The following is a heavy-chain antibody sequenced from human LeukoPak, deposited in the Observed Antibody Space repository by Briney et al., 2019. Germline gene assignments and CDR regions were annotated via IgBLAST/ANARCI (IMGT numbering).Heavy chain of an antibody. D-gene: IGHD3-3*01. CDR1: GYSISSGYY. CDR3: ATTFWSGYYMVGYYFDY. J-gene: IGHJ4*02. V-gene: IGHV4-38-2*01. Sequence: PSETLSLTCAVSGYSISSGYYWGWIRQPPGKGLEWIGSIYHSGSTYYNPSLKSRVTISVDTSKNQFSLKLSSVTAADTAVYYCATTFWSGYYMVGYYFDYWGQGTLVTVSS. CDR2: IYHSGST.